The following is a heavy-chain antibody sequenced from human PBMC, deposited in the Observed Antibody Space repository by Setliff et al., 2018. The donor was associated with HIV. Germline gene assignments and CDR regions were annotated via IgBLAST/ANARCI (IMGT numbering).Heavy chain of an antibody. CDR1: GGTFSSYS. CDR3: ARGRHAVVVTALEHDY. V-gene: IGHV1-69*13. CDR2: IIPIFGTT. Sequence: VASVKVSCKASGGTFSSYSITWVRQAPGQGLEWVGGIIPIFGTTNYAQNFQGRVTISADESTSTAYMELSSLRSEDTAVYYCARGRHAVVVTALEHDYWGQGTLVTVSS. J-gene: IGHJ4*02. D-gene: IGHD2-21*02.